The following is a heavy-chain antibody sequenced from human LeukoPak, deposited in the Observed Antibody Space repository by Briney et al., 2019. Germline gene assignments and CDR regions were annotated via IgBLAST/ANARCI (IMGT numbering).Heavy chain of an antibody. V-gene: IGHV1-18*01. D-gene: IGHD6-19*01. CDR2: ISAYNGHT. CDR1: GYTFTDYG. Sequence: GASVKVSCKASGYTFTDYGISWVRQAPGQGLEWMGWISAYNGHTNYAQNLQGRVTMTTDTSTTTAYMEVRSLRSDDTAVYYCARDREQWRANLYAKDVWGQGTTVTVSS. J-gene: IGHJ6*02. CDR3: ARDREQWRANLYAKDV.